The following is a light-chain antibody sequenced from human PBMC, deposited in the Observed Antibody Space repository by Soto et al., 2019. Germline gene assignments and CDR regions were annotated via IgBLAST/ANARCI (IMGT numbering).Light chain of an antibody. J-gene: IGKJ3*01. CDR2: GAS. V-gene: IGKV3-15*01. CDR3: QHYNIWPFT. Sequence: EVVRTQSPATLSVSPGERVTLSCRASESVTSNLAWCQQKPGQAPRLIMYGASTRAADIPARFSGSGSGTEYTLNISSLQSEDFAIYYCQHYNIWPFTFGPGTKVEIK. CDR1: ESVTSN.